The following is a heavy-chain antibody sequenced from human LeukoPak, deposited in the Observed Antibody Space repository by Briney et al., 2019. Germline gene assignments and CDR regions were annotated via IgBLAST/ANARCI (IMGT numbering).Heavy chain of an antibody. D-gene: IGHD3-3*01. CDR3: ARILGYSFGD. CDR1: GFTLSSYW. Sequence: GGSLRLSCAASGFTLSSYWMSRVRQAPGRGLEWVANIKHDGSEKYYVDSVKGRFTISRANAKNSLYLQMNSLRVEDTAVYYCARILGYSFGDWGQGTLVTVSS. J-gene: IGHJ4*02. V-gene: IGHV3-7*01. CDR2: IKHDGSEK.